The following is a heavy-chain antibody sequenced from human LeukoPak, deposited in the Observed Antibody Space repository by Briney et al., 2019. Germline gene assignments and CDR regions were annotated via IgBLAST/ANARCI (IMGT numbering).Heavy chain of an antibody. CDR2: IYHSGST. J-gene: IGHJ4*02. V-gene: IGHV4-30-2*01. CDR3: ARVKGYSNYVFDY. D-gene: IGHD4-11*01. CDR1: GGSISSGGYS. Sequence: PSETLSLTCAVSGGSISSGGYSWSWIRQPPGKGLEWIGYIYHSGSTYYNPSLKSRVTISVDRSKNQFSLKLSSVTAADTAVYYCARVKGYSNYVFDYWGQGTLVTVSS.